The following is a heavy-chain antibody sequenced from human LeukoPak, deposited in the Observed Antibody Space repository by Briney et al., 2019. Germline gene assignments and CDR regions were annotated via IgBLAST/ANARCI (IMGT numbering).Heavy chain of an antibody. CDR1: GYTFTGYY. J-gene: IGHJ5*02. Sequence: ASVKVSCKASGYTFTGYYMHWVRQAPGQGLEWMGWINPNSGGTNYAQKFQGWVTMTRDTSTSTVYMELSSLRSEDTAVYYCARDLATDGFDPWGQGTLVTVSS. CDR2: INPNSGGT. V-gene: IGHV1-2*04. CDR3: ARDLATDGFDP.